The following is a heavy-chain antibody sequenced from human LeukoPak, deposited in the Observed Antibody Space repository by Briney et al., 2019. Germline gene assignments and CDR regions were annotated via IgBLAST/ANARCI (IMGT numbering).Heavy chain of an antibody. CDR1: GFTFSSYW. V-gene: IGHV3-7*03. CDR3: ARDYYGSGSYYPY. D-gene: IGHD3-10*01. CDR2: IKQDGSEK. J-gene: IGHJ4*02. Sequence: GALRLSCAASGFTFSSYWMSWVRQALGKGLEWVANIKQDGSEKYYVDSVKGRFTISRDNAKNSLYLQMNSLRAEDTAVYYCARDYYGSGSYYPYWGQGTLVTVSS.